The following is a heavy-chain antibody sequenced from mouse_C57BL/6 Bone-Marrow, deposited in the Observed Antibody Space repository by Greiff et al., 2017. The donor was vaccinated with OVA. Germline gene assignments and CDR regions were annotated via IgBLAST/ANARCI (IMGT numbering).Heavy chain of an antibody. J-gene: IGHJ1*03. D-gene: IGHD1-1*01. CDR2: INPGSGGT. Sequence: QVQLKQSGAELVRPGTSVKVSCKASGYAFTNYLIEWVKQRPGQGLEWIGVINPGSGGTNYNEKFKGKATLTADKSSSTAYMQLSSLTSEDSAVYFCARVNYSYWYFDVWGTGTTVTVSS. CDR3: ARVNYSYWYFDV. V-gene: IGHV1-54*01. CDR1: GYAFTNYL.